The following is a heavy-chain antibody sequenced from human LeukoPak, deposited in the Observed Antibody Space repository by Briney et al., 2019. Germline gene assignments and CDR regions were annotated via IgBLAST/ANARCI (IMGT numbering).Heavy chain of an antibody. Sequence: PSETLSLTCTVSGGSVSSGSYYWSWLRQPPGKGLEWIAYIYYSGSTNYNPSLKSRVTIAVDTSKNQFSLKLSSVTAADTAGYYCARADFHDYGDYGVADYWGQGTLVTVSS. CDR3: ARADFHDYGDYGVADY. CDR1: GGSVSSGSYY. CDR2: IYYSGST. J-gene: IGHJ4*02. V-gene: IGHV4-61*01. D-gene: IGHD4-17*01.